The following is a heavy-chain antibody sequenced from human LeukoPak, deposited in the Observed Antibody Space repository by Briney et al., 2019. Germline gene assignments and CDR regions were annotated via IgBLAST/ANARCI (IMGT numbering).Heavy chain of an antibody. J-gene: IGHJ3*02. D-gene: IGHD3-22*01. V-gene: IGHV5-51*01. CDR3: ARNVNYYDSSGYYLWTFDI. CDR1: GYSFTSYW. Sequence: GESLKISCKGSGYSFTSYWIGWVRQMPGKGLEWMGIIYPGDSETRFSPSFQGQVTISADKSISTAYLQWSSLKASDTAMYYCARNVNYYDSSGYYLWTFDIWGQGTMVTVSS. CDR2: IYPGDSET.